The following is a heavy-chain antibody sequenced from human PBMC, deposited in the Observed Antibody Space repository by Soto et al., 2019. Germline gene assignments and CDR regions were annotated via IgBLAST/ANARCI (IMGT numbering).Heavy chain of an antibody. CDR1: GGSISSGGYS. Sequence: SETLSLTCTVSGGSISSGGYSWSWIRQPPGKGLEWIGYIYHSGSTYYNPSLKSRVTISVDRSKNQFSLKLSSVTAADTAVYYCARALTSWFDPWGQGTLVTVSS. D-gene: IGHD1-1*01. CDR3: ARALTSWFDP. CDR2: IYHSGST. J-gene: IGHJ5*02. V-gene: IGHV4-30-2*01.